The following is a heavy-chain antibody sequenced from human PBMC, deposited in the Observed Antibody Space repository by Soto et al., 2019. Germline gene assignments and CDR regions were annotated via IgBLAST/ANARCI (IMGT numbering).Heavy chain of an antibody. D-gene: IGHD2-21*01. Sequence: QVRLVQSGAEVKKTGSSVKVSCKASGTTFSNHAIGWVRLAPGQGLEWMGGIIRPIGTPNYEQKVQGRVTISADESMTTAYMELRGLRFEYTAVYYCVRGPDYEGYSDYWGQGTLVTVSS. V-gene: IGHV1-69*12. CDR1: GTTFSNHA. CDR3: VRGPDYEGYSDY. CDR2: IIRPIGTP. J-gene: IGHJ4*02.